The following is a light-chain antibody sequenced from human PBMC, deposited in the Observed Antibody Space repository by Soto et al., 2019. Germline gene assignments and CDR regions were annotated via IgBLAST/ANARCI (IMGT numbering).Light chain of an antibody. J-gene: IGKJ2*01. Sequence: DIVMTQSPDSLAVSLGERATINCTSGRSLFYSPHNKSYLAWDQQKVGQPPQMLIYWASTRESGVPDRFRGSGSGTDVTLTISSLQADDVAVYYCQQYYRAPRTFGQGTKVE. V-gene: IGKV4-1*01. CDR1: RSLFYSPHNKSY. CDR2: WAS. CDR3: QQYYRAPRT.